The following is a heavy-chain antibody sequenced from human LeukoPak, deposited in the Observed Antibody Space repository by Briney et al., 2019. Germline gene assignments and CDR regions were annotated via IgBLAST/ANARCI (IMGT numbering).Heavy chain of an antibody. V-gene: IGHV1-8*01. J-gene: IGHJ6*02. CDR1: GYTFTSYD. CDR3: ARSAGGDGTYYYYYGMDV. CDR2: MNPNSGNT. Sequence: ASVKVSCKASGYTFTSYDINWVRQATGQGLEWMGWMNPNSGNTGYAQKFQGRVTMTRNTSISTAYMELSSLRSEDTAVYYCARSAGGDGTYYYYYGMDVWGQGTTVTVSS. D-gene: IGHD1-1*01.